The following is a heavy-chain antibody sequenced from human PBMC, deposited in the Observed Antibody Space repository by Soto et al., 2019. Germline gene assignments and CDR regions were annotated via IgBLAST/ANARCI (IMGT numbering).Heavy chain of an antibody. D-gene: IGHD6-13*01. CDR1: GFTFTEYY. CDR2: INLNSGDT. V-gene: IGHV1-2*02. CDR3: GRDSAAAPGAYFDY. Sequence: QAQLVQSGPEVRKPGASVKVSCKASGFTFTEYYMHWLRQAPGQGLEWIGWINLNSGDTRFAEKFQGRVTVTRDTSINTAFMDFSSLISDDTAVYYCGRDSAAAPGAYFDYWGQGTLDTVSS. J-gene: IGHJ4*02.